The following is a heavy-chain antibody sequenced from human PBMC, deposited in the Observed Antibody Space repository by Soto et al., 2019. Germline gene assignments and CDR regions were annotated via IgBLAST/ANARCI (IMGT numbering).Heavy chain of an antibody. D-gene: IGHD5-18*01. J-gene: IGHJ3*02. V-gene: IGHV1-69*01. CDR2: IIPIFGTA. Sequence: SCKASGGTFSSYAISWVRQAPGQGLEWMGGIIPIFGTANYAQKFQGRVTITADESTSTAYMELSSLRSEDTAVYYCASFPGYSYGYDAFDIWGQGTMVTVSS. CDR1: GGTFSSYA. CDR3: ASFPGYSYGYDAFDI.